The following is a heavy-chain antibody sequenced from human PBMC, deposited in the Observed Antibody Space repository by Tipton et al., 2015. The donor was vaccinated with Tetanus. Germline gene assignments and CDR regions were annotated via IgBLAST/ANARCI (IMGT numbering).Heavy chain of an antibody. CDR2: VWYDGSKQ. CDR1: GFTFNGYG. D-gene: IGHD3-3*01. J-gene: IGHJ4*02. CDR3: ARERSVEWLGPVDS. Sequence: QMQLVQSGAEVKKPGASVKVSCKASGFTFNGYGMHWVRQAPGKGLEWLALVWYDGSKQYYADSVKGRFTISRDNSKNTVDLQMNNLRDEDTAVHYCARERSVEWLGPVDSWGQGTLVTVSS. V-gene: IGHV3-33*01.